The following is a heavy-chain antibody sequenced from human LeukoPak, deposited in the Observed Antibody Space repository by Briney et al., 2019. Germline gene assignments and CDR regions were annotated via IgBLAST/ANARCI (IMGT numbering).Heavy chain of an antibody. Sequence: GGSLRLSCAASGFTFSSYEMNWVRQAPGKGLEWVSYISSSGSTIYYADSVKGRFTISRDNAKNSLYLQMNSLRAEDTAVYYCARPYCSGGSCYPQSYYFDHWGQGTLVTVSS. CDR1: GFTFSSYE. V-gene: IGHV3-48*03. CDR3: ARPYCSGGSCYPQSYYFDH. D-gene: IGHD2-15*01. CDR2: ISSSGSTI. J-gene: IGHJ4*02.